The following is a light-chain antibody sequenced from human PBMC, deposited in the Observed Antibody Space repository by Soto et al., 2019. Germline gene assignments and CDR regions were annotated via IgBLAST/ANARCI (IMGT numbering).Light chain of an antibody. J-gene: IGLJ3*02. V-gene: IGLV4-69*01. CDR3: QSWGTGIQV. CDR1: SGHSRYA. CDR2: VNSDGSH. Sequence: QSVLTQSPSASASLGASVKLTCTLSSGHSRYAIAWHQQQPEKGPRYLMKVNSDGSHSRGDGIPDRFSGSSSGSERYLTISSLQSEDEADYYCQSWGTGIQVFGGGTKHRP.